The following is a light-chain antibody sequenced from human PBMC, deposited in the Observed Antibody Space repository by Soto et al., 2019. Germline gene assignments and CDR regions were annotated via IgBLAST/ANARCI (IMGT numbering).Light chain of an antibody. CDR3: QQRSNWPRT. CDR1: QSVASY. V-gene: IGKV3-11*01. Sequence: EIVLTQSPGTLSLSPGERATLSCRASQSVASYYVAWFQQKPGQAPRLLMYDVSNRATGIPARFSGSGSGTDFTLTISSLEPEDLAVYYCQQRSNWPRTFGQGTKVDIK. CDR2: DVS. J-gene: IGKJ1*01.